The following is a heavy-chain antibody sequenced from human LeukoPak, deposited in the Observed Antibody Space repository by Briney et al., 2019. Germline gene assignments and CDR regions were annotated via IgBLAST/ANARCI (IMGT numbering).Heavy chain of an antibody. D-gene: IGHD2-2*02. V-gene: IGHV1-46*01. J-gene: IGHJ6*04. CDR1: GYTFTSYY. Sequence: ASVTLSCKASGYTFTSYYMHWVRQAPGQGHEWMGIINPSGGSTSYAQKFQGRLTMTRDTSTSTVYMELRSLRSEGTAVYYCVARLPAAILVDVWGKGTTVTVSS. CDR2: INPSGGST. CDR3: VARLPAAILVDV.